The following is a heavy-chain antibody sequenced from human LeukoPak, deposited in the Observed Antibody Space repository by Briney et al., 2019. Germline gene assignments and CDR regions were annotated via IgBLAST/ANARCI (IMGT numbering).Heavy chain of an antibody. J-gene: IGHJ4*02. CDR3: ARLKPRGYSYGYGYFDY. CDR1: GYSFTSYW. Sequence: GESLKISCKGSGYSFTSYWICWVRQMPGKGLEWMGIIYPGDPDTRYSPSFQGQVTISADKSISTAYLQWSSLKASDTAMYYCARLKPRGYSYGYGYFDYWGQGTLVTVSS. CDR2: IYPGDPDT. V-gene: IGHV5-51*01. D-gene: IGHD5-18*01.